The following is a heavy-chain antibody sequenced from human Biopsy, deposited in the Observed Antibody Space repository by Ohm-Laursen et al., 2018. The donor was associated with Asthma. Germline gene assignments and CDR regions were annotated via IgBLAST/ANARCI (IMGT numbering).Heavy chain of an antibody. CDR3: AKVRSDWVITESFDY. V-gene: IGHV3-9*01. Sequence: RSLRLSCAAPGFKFDEYTMHWARQAPGKGLEWVSGISWNSATIGYADSVEGRFTISRDNAKNSVFLHMDSLRPEDTAFYYCAKVRSDWVITESFDYWGQGVLVTVSS. D-gene: IGHD3-22*01. CDR2: ISWNSATI. CDR1: GFKFDEYT. J-gene: IGHJ4*02.